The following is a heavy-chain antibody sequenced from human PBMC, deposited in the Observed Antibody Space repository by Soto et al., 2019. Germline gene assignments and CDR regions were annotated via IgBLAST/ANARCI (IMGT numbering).Heavy chain of an antibody. Sequence: SVKVSCKASGGTFSSYAISWVRQAPGQGLEWMGGIIPIFGTANYAQKFQGRVTITADESTSTAYMELSSLRSEDTAVYYCARSPRPALPYTAGMDVWGQGTTVTVSS. V-gene: IGHV1-69*13. CDR3: ARSPRPALPYTAGMDV. CDR1: GGTFSSYA. D-gene: IGHD4-4*01. J-gene: IGHJ6*02. CDR2: IIPIFGTA.